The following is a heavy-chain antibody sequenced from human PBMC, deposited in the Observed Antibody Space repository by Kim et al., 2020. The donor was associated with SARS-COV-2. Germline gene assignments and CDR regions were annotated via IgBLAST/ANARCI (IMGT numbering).Heavy chain of an antibody. CDR3: AKDPGLLAY. J-gene: IGHJ4*02. CDR2: ISYDGSNK. Sequence: GGSLRLSCAASGFTFSSYGMHWVRQAPGKGLEWVAVISYDGSNKYYADSVKGRFTISRDNSKNTLYLQMNSLRAEDTAVYYCAKDPGLLAYWGQGTLVTVSS. V-gene: IGHV3-30*18. CDR1: GFTFSSYG.